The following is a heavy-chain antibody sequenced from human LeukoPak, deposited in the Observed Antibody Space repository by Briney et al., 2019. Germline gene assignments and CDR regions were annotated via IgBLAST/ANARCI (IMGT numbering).Heavy chain of an antibody. J-gene: IGHJ4*02. CDR3: AKDRIGMEWFYDY. CDR2: IRDSGDST. CDR1: GFTFSSYA. Sequence: GGSLRLSCAASGFTFSSYAMYWVRQAPGKGLEWVSGIRDSGDSTYYADSVKGRFTVSRDNPKNTLHLQMNSLRAEDTAVYYCAKDRIGMEWFYDYWGQGTLVTVSS. V-gene: IGHV3-23*01. D-gene: IGHD3-3*01.